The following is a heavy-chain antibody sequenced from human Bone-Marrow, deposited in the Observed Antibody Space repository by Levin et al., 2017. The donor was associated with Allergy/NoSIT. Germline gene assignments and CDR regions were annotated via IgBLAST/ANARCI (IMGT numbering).Heavy chain of an antibody. J-gene: IGHJ3*02. D-gene: IGHD6-19*01. V-gene: IGHV6-1*01. CDR3: ARDGGGAGAVAGKNEAFDI. CDR1: GDSVSSTSAA. CDR2: TFYRSKWYN. Sequence: SQTLSLTCAISGDSVSSTSAAWTWIRQSPSRGLEWLGRTFYRSKWYNNYAESVRSRITINPDTSQNQFSLQLNSVTPEDTAVYYCARDGGGAGAVAGKNEAFDIWGQGTMVTVSS.